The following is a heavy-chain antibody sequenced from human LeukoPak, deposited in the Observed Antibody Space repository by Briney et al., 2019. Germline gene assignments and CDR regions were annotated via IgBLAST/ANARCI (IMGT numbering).Heavy chain of an antibody. CDR2: ISGSSSYI. V-gene: IGHV3-21*01. CDR3: ARGYSSGWTFFDY. Sequence: PGGSLRLSCAASGFTFSTYSMNWVRQAPGKGLEWVSSISGSSSYIFYTDSMKGRFTISRDNTKNSLYLQMNSLRAEDTAVYYCARGYSSGWTFFDYWGQGTLVTVSS. J-gene: IGHJ4*02. CDR1: GFTFSTYS. D-gene: IGHD6-19*01.